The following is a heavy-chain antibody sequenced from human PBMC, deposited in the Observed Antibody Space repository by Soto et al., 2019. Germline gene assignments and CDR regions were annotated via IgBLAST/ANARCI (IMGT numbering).Heavy chain of an antibody. J-gene: IGHJ3*02. CDR2: ISGSGSYT. CDR1: GFTFSSYA. V-gene: IGHV3-21*01. Sequence: SLRLSCAAYGFTFSSYAMSWVRQAPGKGLEWVSSISGSGSYTYYADSVKGRFTISRDNAKNSLYLQMNSLRAEDTAVYYCARDYYGSGSPIPNDAFDIWGQGTMVTVSS. D-gene: IGHD3-10*01. CDR3: ARDYYGSGSPIPNDAFDI.